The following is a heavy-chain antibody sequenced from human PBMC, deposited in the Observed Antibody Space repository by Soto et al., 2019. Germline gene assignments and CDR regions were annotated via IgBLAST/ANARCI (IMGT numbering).Heavy chain of an antibody. D-gene: IGHD3-16*01. CDR2: ISSTGGTT. CDR3: AKDRLAGGFDY. J-gene: IGHJ4*02. Sequence: GGSLRLSCAASGFTFSSYAMHWVRQAPGKGLEWVALISSTGGTTYYADSVKGRFTISRDNSRNTVYLQMNSLRADDTAVYYCAKDRLAGGFDYWGQGTLVTVSS. V-gene: IGHV3-23*01. CDR1: GFTFSSYA.